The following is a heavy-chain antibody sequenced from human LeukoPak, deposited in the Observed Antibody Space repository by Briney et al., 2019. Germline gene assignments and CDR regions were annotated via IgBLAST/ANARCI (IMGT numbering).Heavy chain of an antibody. D-gene: IGHD3-9*01. CDR1: GGSISSYY. V-gene: IGHV4-59*01. CDR2: IYYSGST. CDR3: ASAHYDILTGYGIGAFDI. J-gene: IGHJ3*02. Sequence: PSETLSLTCTVSGGSISSYYWSWIRQPPGKGLEWIGYIYYSGSTNYNPSLKSRVTISVDTSKNQFSLKLSSVTAADTAVYYCASAHYDILTGYGIGAFDIWGQGTMVTVSS.